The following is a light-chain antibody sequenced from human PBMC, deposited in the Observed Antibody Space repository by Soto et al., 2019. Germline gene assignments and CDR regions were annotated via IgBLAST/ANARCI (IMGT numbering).Light chain of an antibody. J-gene: IGLJ1*01. CDR3: QSYDSSLSGSRV. V-gene: IGLV1-40*01. CDR2: HNS. CDR1: SSNIGAGYD. Sequence: QSVLTQPPSVSGAPGQRVTISCTGSSSNIGAGYDVHWYQQLPGIAPKLLIYHNSNRPSGVPDRFSGSKSGTSASLAITGLQAEDEADYYCQSYDSSLSGSRVFGTGTKVTVL.